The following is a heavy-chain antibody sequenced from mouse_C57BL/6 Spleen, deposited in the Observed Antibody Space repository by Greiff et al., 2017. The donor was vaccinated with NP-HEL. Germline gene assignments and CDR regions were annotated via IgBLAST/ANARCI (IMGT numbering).Heavy chain of an antibody. CDR1: GYAFTNYL. J-gene: IGHJ1*03. CDR2: INPGSGGT. V-gene: IGHV1-54*01. CDR3: ARGSTRVVERYFDV. D-gene: IGHD1-1*01. Sequence: QVQLKQSGAELVRPGTSVKVSCKASGYAFTNYLIEWVKQRPGQGLEWIGVINPGSGGTNYNEKFKGKATLTADKSSSTAYMQLSSLTSEDSAVYVCARGSTRVVERYFDVWGTGTTVT.